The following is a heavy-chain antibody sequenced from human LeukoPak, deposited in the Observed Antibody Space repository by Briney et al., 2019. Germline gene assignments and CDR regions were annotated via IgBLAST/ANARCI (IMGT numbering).Heavy chain of an antibody. CDR1: GFTVSSNY. CDR3: AKDGQKDIVVVPAAMFAFDI. V-gene: IGHV3-23*01. CDR2: ISGSGGST. Sequence: PGGSLRLSCAASGFTVSSNYMSWVRQAPGKGLEWVSAISGSGGSTYYADSVKGRFTISRDNSKNTLYLQMNSLRAEDTAVYYCAKDGQKDIVVVPAAMFAFDIWGQGTMVTVSS. D-gene: IGHD2-2*01. J-gene: IGHJ3*02.